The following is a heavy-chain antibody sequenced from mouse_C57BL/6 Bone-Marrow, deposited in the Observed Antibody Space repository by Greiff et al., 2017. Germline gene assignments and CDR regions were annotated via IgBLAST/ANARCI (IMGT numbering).Heavy chain of an antibody. Sequence: VQLQQSGPELVKPGASVKISCKASGYSFTSYYIHWVKQRPGQGLEWIGWIYPGSGNTKYNEKFKGKATLTADTSSSTAYMQLSSLTSEDSAVYYCASGYDGYLFAYWGQGTLVTVSA. J-gene: IGHJ3*01. CDR2: IYPGSGNT. CDR3: ASGYDGYLFAY. D-gene: IGHD2-3*01. V-gene: IGHV1-66*01. CDR1: GYSFTSYY.